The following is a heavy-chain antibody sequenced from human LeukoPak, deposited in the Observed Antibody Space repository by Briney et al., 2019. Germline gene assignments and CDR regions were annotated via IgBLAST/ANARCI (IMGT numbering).Heavy chain of an antibody. J-gene: IGHJ4*02. CDR2: IYYSGST. Sequence: SETLSLTCTVSGGSISSHYWSWIRQPPGKGLEWIGYIYYSGSTNYNPSLKSRVTISVDTSKNQFSLKLSSVTAADTAVYYCARELGVFDYWGQGTLVTVSS. V-gene: IGHV4-59*11. CDR3: ARELGVFDY. D-gene: IGHD7-27*01. CDR1: GGSISSHY.